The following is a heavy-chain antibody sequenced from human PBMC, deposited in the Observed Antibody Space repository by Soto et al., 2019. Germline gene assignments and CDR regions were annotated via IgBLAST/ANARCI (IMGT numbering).Heavy chain of an antibody. J-gene: IGHJ5*02. CDR2: IYHSGST. D-gene: IGHD3-22*01. Sequence: SETLSLTCAVSGGSISSSNWWSWVRQPPGKGLEWIGGIYHSGSTNYNPSLKSRVIISVDTSNNQFSLRLSSVTAADTAVYYCARAYYDTSGYSLDPWGQGTLVTVSS. CDR1: GGSISSSNW. CDR3: ARAYYDTSGYSLDP. V-gene: IGHV4-4*02.